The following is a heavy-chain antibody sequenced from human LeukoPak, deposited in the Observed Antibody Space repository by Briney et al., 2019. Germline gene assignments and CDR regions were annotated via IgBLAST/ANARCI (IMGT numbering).Heavy chain of an antibody. J-gene: IGHJ4*02. D-gene: IGHD1-14*01. CDR1: GYTFNTYA. Sequence: ASVKVSCKASGYTFNTYAISWVRQAPGQGLEWMGWISAYNGNRNYAQKFQDRVTMTTDISTSTAYMELRSLRSDDTAMYFCTRDEPSFDFWGQGTLVTVSS. CDR2: ISAYNGNR. CDR3: TRDEPSFDF. V-gene: IGHV1-18*01.